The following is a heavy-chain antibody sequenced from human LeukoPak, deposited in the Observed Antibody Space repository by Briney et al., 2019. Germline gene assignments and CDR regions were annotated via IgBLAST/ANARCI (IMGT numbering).Heavy chain of an antibody. Sequence: GESLKISCKGSGYTFSTYWIAWVRQMAGKGLEWMGIIYPGDSDTRYSPSFQGQVTISADKSITTAYLQRSSLKASDTAMYYCARVITMIRGVPDRFDPWGQGTLVTVSS. J-gene: IGHJ5*02. V-gene: IGHV5-51*01. D-gene: IGHD3-10*01. CDR1: GYTFSTYW. CDR3: ARVITMIRGVPDRFDP. CDR2: IYPGDSDT.